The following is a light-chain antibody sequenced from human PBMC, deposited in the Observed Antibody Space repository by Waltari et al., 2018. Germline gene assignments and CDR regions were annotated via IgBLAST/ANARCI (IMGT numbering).Light chain of an antibody. CDR1: SRDVGCNNY. Sequence: QSALTQPASVSGSPGQSITIPCTGTSRDVGCNNYVCWYQQHPGKAPKLMIYNVNQRPSGVSNRFSGSKSGNTASLTISGLQAEDEADYYCASYTTSSTWVFGGGTKLTVL. J-gene: IGLJ3*02. CDR2: NVN. V-gene: IGLV2-14*01. CDR3: ASYTTSSTWV.